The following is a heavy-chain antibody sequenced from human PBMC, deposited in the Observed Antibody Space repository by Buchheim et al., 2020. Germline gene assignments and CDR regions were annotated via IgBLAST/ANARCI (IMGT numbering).Heavy chain of an antibody. Sequence: QLQLQESGPGLVKPSETLSLTCTVSGGSISNYYWSWIRQPPGKGLEWIGYIDYSGSTNYNPSLNSRVSISVDTSKSHFSLKLSSVTAADTAVYYCARCRLDSGNYSPYDYWGQGTL. CDR1: GGSISNYY. CDR2: IDYSGST. J-gene: IGHJ4*02. V-gene: IGHV4-59*01. CDR3: ARCRLDSGNYSPYDY. D-gene: IGHD1-26*01.